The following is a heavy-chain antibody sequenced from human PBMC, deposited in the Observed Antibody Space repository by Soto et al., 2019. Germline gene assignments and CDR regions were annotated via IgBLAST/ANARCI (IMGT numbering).Heavy chain of an antibody. D-gene: IGHD3-10*01. CDR1: GFTFDDYG. CDR2: INWNGGTT. Sequence: PGGSLRLSCAASGFTFDDYGMSWVRQVPGKGLEWVSGINWNGGTTHYADSVKGRFTISRDNAKNSMYLQMNSLRAEDTALYYCAKSQSPMVRGVIGASDYWGQGTLVTVSS. CDR3: AKSQSPMVRGVIGASDY. J-gene: IGHJ4*02. V-gene: IGHV3-20*04.